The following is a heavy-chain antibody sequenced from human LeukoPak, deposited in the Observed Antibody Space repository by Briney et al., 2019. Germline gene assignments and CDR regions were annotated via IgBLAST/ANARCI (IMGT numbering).Heavy chain of an antibody. D-gene: IGHD3-10*02. CDR2: ISAYNGDT. Sequence: ASVKVSCKAYGFTFTNYGVTWVRQAPGQGLEWMGWISAYNGDTKYVKQLQGRVTMTTDTSTSTAYMELRSLRSDDTAVYYCARDAPVRYVGDQSIDYWGQGTLVTISS. J-gene: IGHJ4*02. CDR1: GFTFTNYG. CDR3: ARDAPVRYVGDQSIDY. V-gene: IGHV1-18*01.